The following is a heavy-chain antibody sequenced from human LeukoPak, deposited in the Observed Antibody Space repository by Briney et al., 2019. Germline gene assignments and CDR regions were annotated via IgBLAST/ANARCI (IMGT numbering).Heavy chain of an antibody. V-gene: IGHV3-23*01. CDR3: AKGFYKQRLDP. Sequence: GGSLRLSCAASGFTFSSYAMSWVRQAPGKGLEWVSAISDSGGSTYYADSVKARFTISRDNSQNTLYLQMNSLRAEDTAVYYCAKGFYKQRLDPWGQGTLVTVSS. J-gene: IGHJ5*02. D-gene: IGHD5-24*01. CDR2: ISDSGGST. CDR1: GFTFSSYA.